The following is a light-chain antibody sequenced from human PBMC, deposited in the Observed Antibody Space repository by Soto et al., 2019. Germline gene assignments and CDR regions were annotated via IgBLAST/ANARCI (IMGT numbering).Light chain of an antibody. CDR1: QSISGS. CDR3: QHSHMTPVT. CDR2: AAS. Sequence: QMTQSPSTLNAYVGDRVTITCRASQSISGSLAWYQQKPGKAPKLLIIAASSLQSGVPSRFSGSGSGTDFTLTITSLQPEDFGTYFCQHSHMTPVTFGGGTKVDI. J-gene: IGKJ4*01. V-gene: IGKV1-39*01.